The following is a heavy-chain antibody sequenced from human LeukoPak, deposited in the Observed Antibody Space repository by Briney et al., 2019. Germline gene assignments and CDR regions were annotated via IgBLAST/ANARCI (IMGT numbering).Heavy chain of an antibody. J-gene: IGHJ4*02. CDR3: AKGRTYYDSSGYSDY. CDR1: GFTFSSYA. V-gene: IGHV3-23*01. D-gene: IGHD3-22*01. Sequence: GGSLRLSCAASGFTFSSYAMSWVRQAPGKGLEWVSAISGSGGSTYYADSVKGRFTISRDNSKNTLYLQMNSLRAEDTAVYYCAKGRTYYDSSGYSDYWGQGTLVTVSS. CDR2: ISGSGGST.